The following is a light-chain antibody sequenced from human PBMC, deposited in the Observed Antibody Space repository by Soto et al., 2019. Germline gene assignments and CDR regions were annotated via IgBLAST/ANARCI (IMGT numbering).Light chain of an antibody. V-gene: IGKV3-20*01. J-gene: IGKJ1*01. CDR3: QEYGTSRT. Sequence: EIVLTQSPGTLSLSPGERATLSCRASHSVSSSYLAWYQQKPGQAPRLLIYGASSRATGIPDRFSASGSGTDFTLTISGLEPEDFAVYYCQEYGTSRTFGQGSKVEIK. CDR1: HSVSSSY. CDR2: GAS.